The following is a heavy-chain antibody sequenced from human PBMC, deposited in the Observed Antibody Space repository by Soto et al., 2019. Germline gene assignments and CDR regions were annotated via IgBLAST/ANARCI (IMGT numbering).Heavy chain of an antibody. Sequence: GGSLRLSCAASGFTVSSNCMSWVRQAPGKGLEWVSVIYSGTSTYYADSVKGRFTISRDNSKNTLYLQMNSLRAEDTAVYYCARVTRGVRQYYFDYWGQGTLVTVSS. CDR1: GFTVSSNC. CDR2: IYSGTST. J-gene: IGHJ4*02. CDR3: ARVTRGVRQYYFDY. D-gene: IGHD3-10*01. V-gene: IGHV3-53*01.